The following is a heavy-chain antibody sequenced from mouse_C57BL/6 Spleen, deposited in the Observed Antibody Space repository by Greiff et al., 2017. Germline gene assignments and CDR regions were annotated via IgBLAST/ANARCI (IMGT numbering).Heavy chain of an antibody. CDR2: INPNYGTT. CDR1: GYSFTDYN. J-gene: IGHJ2*01. Sequence: VQLQQSGPELVKPGASVKISCKASGYSFTDYNMNWVKQSNGKSLEWIGLINPNYGTTSYNQKFKGKATLTVDQTSSTAYMQRNSLTSEDSAVYYCARGGNYGSYFDYWGQGTTLTVSS. D-gene: IGHD2-1*01. V-gene: IGHV1-39*01. CDR3: ARGGNYGSYFDY.